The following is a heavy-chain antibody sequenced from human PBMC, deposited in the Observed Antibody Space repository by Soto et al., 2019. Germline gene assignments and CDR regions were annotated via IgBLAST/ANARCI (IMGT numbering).Heavy chain of an antibody. D-gene: IGHD2-2*01. V-gene: IGHV3-21*01. J-gene: IGHJ6*02. Sequence: GGSLRLSCSASGFTFSSYDMNWVRQAPGKGLEWVSSISSSSSYIYYADSVKCLFTISRDNAKNSLYLQMNSLRAEDTAVYYCAREGGYCNSTSCYDYGMDVWGQGTTVTVSS. CDR1: GFTFSSYD. CDR2: ISSSSSYI. CDR3: AREGGYCNSTSCYDYGMDV.